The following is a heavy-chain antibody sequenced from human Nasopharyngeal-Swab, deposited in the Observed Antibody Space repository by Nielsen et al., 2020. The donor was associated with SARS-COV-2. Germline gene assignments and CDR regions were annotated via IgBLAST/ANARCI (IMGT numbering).Heavy chain of an antibody. D-gene: IGHD3-22*01. J-gene: IGHJ4*02. CDR3: AREFSPYDSSGYSDY. V-gene: IGHV1-18*01. Sequence: ASVKVSCKASGGTFSSYGISWVRQAPGQGLEWMGWISAYNGNTNYAQKLQGRVTMTTDTSTSTAYMELRSLRSDDTAVYYCAREFSPYDSSGYSDYWGQGTLVTVSS. CDR1: GGTFSSYG. CDR2: ISAYNGNT.